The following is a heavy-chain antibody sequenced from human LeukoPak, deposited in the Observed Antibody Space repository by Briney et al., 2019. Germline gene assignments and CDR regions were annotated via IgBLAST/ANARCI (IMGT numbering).Heavy chain of an antibody. D-gene: IGHD3-16*02. J-gene: IGHJ4*02. CDR1: GGSFSGYY. CDR2: INHSGST. Sequence: SETLSLTCAVYGGSFSGYYWSWIRQPPGKGLEWIGEINHSGSTNYNPSLKSRLTISVDTSKNQFSLKLSSVTAADTAVYYCARGRRASYRHFDYWGQGTLVTVSS. V-gene: IGHV4-34*01. CDR3: ARGRRASYRHFDY.